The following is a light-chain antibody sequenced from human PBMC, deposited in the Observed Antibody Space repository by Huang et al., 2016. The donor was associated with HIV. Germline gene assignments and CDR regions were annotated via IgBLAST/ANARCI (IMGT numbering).Light chain of an antibody. J-gene: IGKJ5*01. Sequence: AIQLTQSPSSLSASVGDRVTITCRASQGISSALAWYQQKPGKATTLRIYDASSVESGVQSRFSGSGSGTDFTLTISRLQPEDFATYYCQQFNNYLTFGQGTRLEIK. CDR2: DAS. CDR1: QGISSA. V-gene: IGKV1D-13*01. CDR3: QQFNNYLT.